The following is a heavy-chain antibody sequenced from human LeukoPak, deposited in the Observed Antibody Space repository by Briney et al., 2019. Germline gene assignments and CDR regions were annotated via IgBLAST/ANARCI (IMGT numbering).Heavy chain of an antibody. V-gene: IGHV3-23*01. J-gene: IGHJ4*02. CDR3: AKAYCSSTSCYFGY. CDR1: GFTFSSYA. CDR2: ISGSGGST. Sequence: PGGSLRLSCAASGFTFSSYAMSWVRQAPGKGLEWVSAISGSGGSTYHADSVKGRFTISRDNSKNTLYLQMNSLRAEDTAVYYCAKAYCSSTSCYFGYWGQGTLVTVSS. D-gene: IGHD2-2*01.